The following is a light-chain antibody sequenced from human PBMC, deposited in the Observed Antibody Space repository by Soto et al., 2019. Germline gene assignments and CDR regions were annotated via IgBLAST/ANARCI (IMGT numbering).Light chain of an antibody. Sequence: AIQMTQSPSSLAGSVGDRLTITCRASQDIGNDIGWYQQKPGKAPKLLIYAASSLQSGVSSRFSGSGSGTEFTLTISSLQPEDFATYYCLQVFNFPRAFGQGTKVDIK. CDR3: LQVFNFPRA. V-gene: IGKV1-6*02. J-gene: IGKJ1*01. CDR1: QDIGND. CDR2: AAS.